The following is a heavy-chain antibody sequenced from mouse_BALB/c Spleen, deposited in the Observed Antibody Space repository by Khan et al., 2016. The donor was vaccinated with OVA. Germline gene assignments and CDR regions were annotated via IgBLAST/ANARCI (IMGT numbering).Heavy chain of an antibody. CDR1: GYTFTNYW. CDR3: ANHGSSSAWLTY. Sequence: VQLQQSGAELAKPGASVKMSCKASGYTFTNYWMHWVKQRPGQGLEWIGYINPSTGYSEYNQKFKDKATLTEDKSSITAYIQLSSLTSEASAVYYCANHGSSSAWLTYWGQGTLVTVSA. D-gene: IGHD1-1*01. J-gene: IGHJ3*01. V-gene: IGHV1-7*01. CDR2: INPSTGYS.